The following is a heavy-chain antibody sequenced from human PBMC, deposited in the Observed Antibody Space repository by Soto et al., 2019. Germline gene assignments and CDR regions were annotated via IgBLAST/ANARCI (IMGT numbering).Heavy chain of an antibody. J-gene: IGHJ4*02. D-gene: IGHD6-13*01. V-gene: IGHV3-23*01. CDR3: AKMQQLVRSFDY. CDR2: ISGSGGST. CDR1: GFTFSSYA. Sequence: GSLRLSFAASGFTFSSYAMSWVRQAPGKGLEWVSAISGSGGSTYYADSVKGRFTISRDNSKNTLYLQMNSLRAEDTAVYYCAKMQQLVRSFDYWGQGTLVTVSS.